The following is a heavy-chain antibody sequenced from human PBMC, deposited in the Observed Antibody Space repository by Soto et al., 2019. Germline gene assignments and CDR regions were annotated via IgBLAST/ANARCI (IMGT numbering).Heavy chain of an antibody. D-gene: IGHD4-17*01. J-gene: IGHJ5*02. CDR2: IYYSGST. CDR3: ASSYGDYPYNWFDP. V-gene: IGHV4-39*01. Sequence: QLQLQESGPGLVKPSETLSLTCTVSGGSISSSSYYWGWIRQPPGKGLEWIGSIYYSGSTYYNPSLKSRVTISVDTSKNQFSLKLSSVTAADTAVYYYASSYGDYPYNWFDPWGQGTLVTVSS. CDR1: GGSISSSSYY.